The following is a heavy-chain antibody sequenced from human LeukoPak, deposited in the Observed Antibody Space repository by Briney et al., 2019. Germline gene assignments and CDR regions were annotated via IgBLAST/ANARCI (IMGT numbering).Heavy chain of an antibody. D-gene: IGHD4-17*01. CDR3: TTDPGAYEDF. Sequence: GGSLRLSCAVSGITFTNAWMSWVRQAPGQGPEWVGHIKSKSYGGTIDYAAPVKGRFAISRDDSKDTLYLQMNSLKINDTAVYYCTTDPGAYEDFWGQGTLVTVSS. CDR2: IKSKSYGGTI. J-gene: IGHJ4*02. V-gene: IGHV3-15*01. CDR1: GITFTNAW.